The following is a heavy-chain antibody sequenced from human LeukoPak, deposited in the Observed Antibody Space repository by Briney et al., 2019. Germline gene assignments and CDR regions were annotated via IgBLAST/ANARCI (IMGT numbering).Heavy chain of an antibody. D-gene: IGHD6-19*01. V-gene: IGHV4-59*01. CDR1: GGSFSSYY. CDR3: AGYSSGWYVDY. J-gene: IGHJ4*02. Sequence: PSETLSLTRTVSGGSFSSYYWSWIRQSPGKGLEWIGYIYFSGSTDYNPSLKSRVIISVDTSNNQFSLKLSSVTAADTAVYYCAGYSSGWYVDYWGQGTLVTASS. CDR2: IYFSGST.